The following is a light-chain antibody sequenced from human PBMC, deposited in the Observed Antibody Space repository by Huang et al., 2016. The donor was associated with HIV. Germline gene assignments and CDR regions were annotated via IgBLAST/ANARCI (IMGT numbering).Light chain of an antibody. Sequence: ETVLTQSPGTLSLSPGERATLACRASQSLSSYYLAWYQQKPGQAPRLLIYAASNRATGIPYRFSGSGSGTDFTLTISRLEPEDFAVYYCQDYGTSPTWTFGQGTKVEIK. V-gene: IGKV3-20*01. CDR2: AAS. J-gene: IGKJ1*01. CDR1: QSLSSYY. CDR3: QDYGTSPTWT.